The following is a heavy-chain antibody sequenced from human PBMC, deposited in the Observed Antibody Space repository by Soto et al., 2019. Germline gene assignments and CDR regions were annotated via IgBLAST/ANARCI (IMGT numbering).Heavy chain of an antibody. CDR2: IHNSGST. Sequence: PSETLSLTCTVSGGSVSSCCNYWGWVRQPPGKGLEWIGSIHNSGSTSYNQSLKNRVTISVDTPKNQFSLNLISVTAADTAVYYCTRGLSSPSATGIWGQGTLVTVSS. CDR3: TRGLSSPSATGI. J-gene: IGHJ4*02. CDR1: GGSVSSCCNY. V-gene: IGHV4-39*02. D-gene: IGHD6-6*01.